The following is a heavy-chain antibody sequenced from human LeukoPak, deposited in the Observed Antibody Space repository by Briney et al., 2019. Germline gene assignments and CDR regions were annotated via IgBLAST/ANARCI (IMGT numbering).Heavy chain of an antibody. D-gene: IGHD6-13*01. CDR1: GFTFSSYS. V-gene: IGHV3-21*01. J-gene: IGHJ3*02. CDR3: ARLTIAGGFDI. CDR2: ISSSSSYI. Sequence: GGSLRLSCAASGFTFSSYSMNWVRQAPGKGLEWVSSISSSSSYIYYADSVKGRFTTSRDNAKNSLYLQMNSLRAEDTAVYYCARLTIAGGFDIWGQGTMVTVSS.